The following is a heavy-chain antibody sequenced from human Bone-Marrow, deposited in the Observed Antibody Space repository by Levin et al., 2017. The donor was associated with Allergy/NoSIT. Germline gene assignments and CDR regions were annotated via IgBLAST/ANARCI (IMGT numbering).Heavy chain of an antibody. V-gene: IGHV2-26*01. CDR2: IFSNDEK. Sequence: SGPTLVKPTETLTLTCTVSGFSLSNARMGVSWIRQPPGKALEWLAHIFSNDEKSYSTSLKSRLTISKDTSKSQVVLTMTNMDPVDTATYYCARMAPDFWSGYYRGYFDYWGQGTLVTVSS. CDR1: GFSLSNARMG. J-gene: IGHJ4*02. D-gene: IGHD3-3*01. CDR3: ARMAPDFWSGYYRGYFDY.